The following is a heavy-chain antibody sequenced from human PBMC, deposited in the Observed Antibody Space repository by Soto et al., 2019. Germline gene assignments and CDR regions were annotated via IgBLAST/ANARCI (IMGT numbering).Heavy chain of an antibody. CDR1: GDSVSSNSYY. Sequence: QVQLQESGPGLVTPSGTLSLTCSVSGDSVSSNSYYWTWIRQPPGKTLEWVGFILSSGGTSTTPSLRGRLSMSVDTSKNQFPMRLTSVTAADTGVYFCAKGFSTGMYVDSWGRGTLVTVSS. CDR2: ILSSGGT. CDR3: AKGFSTGMYVDS. J-gene: IGHJ5*01. V-gene: IGHV4-61*01. D-gene: IGHD6-19*01.